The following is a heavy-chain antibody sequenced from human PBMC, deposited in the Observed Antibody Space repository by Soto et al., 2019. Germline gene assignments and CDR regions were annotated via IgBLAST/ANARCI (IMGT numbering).Heavy chain of an antibody. Sequence: QVQLVESGGGVVQPGTSLRLSCVGSGFIFRSYVIHWVRQAPGKGLEWVALTSYDGSNTYYDDSVKGRFTISRDNSRNTVDLQMDSRRLEDTALYYCARWGTTGGWDVWGQGTLVYVSS. CDR2: TSYDGSNT. CDR3: ARWGTTGGWDV. J-gene: IGHJ4*02. V-gene: IGHV3-30*19. CDR1: GFIFRSYV. D-gene: IGHD3-16*01.